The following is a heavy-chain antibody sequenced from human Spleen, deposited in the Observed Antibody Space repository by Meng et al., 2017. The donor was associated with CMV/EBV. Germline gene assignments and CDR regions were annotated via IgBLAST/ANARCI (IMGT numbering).Heavy chain of an antibody. J-gene: IGHJ3*02. V-gene: IGHV3-48*03. CDR1: GFTFSSYE. CDR3: ARDRYSSSWYDAFDI. Sequence: GESLKISCAASGFTFSSYEMNWVRQAPGKGLEWVSYISSSGSTIYYADSVKGRSTISRDNAKNSLYLQMNSLRAEDTAVYYCARDRYSSSWYDAFDIWGQGTMVTVSS. D-gene: IGHD6-13*01. CDR2: ISSSGSTI.